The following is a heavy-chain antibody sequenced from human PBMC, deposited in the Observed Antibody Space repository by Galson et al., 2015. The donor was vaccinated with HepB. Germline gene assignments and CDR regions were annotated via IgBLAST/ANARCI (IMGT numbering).Heavy chain of an antibody. CDR2: IYSSGST. D-gene: IGHD5-24*01. CDR1: GGSISSYY. J-gene: IGHJ4*02. Sequence: LSLTCTVSGGSISSYYWSWIRQPPGKRPEWIGYIYSSGSTNYNPSLKSRVTISVDTSQNQFSLRLTSVTAADTAVYYCARGRSETSFRRGLDYWGQGNLVTVSS. CDR3: ARGRSETSFRRGLDY. V-gene: IGHV4-59*01.